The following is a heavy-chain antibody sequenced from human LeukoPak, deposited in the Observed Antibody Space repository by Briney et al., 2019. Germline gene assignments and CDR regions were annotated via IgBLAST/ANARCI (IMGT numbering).Heavy chain of an antibody. D-gene: IGHD4-17*01. Sequence: SETLSLTCAVSGYSISSGYYWGWIRQPPGKGLEWIGSIYHSGSTYYNPSLKSRVTISVDTSKNQFSLKLSSVTAADTAVYYRARLGDYREYWGQGTLVTVSS. J-gene: IGHJ4*02. V-gene: IGHV4-38-2*01. CDR2: IYHSGST. CDR1: GYSISSGYY. CDR3: ARLGDYREY.